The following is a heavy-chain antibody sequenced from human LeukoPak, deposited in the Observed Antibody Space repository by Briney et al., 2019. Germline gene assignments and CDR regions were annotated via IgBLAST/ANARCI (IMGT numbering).Heavy chain of an antibody. CDR3: ARGDWSSGGFDP. CDR1: GFTSSSYW. V-gene: IGHV3-7*03. CDR2: IKPDGSEK. D-gene: IGHD1-26*01. J-gene: IGHJ5*02. Sequence: GGSLRLSCTASGFTSSSYWMSWVRQAPGKGLEWVANIKPDGSEKYYVDSVKGRFTISRDNAKKSLYLQMNSLRAEDTAVYYCARGDWSSGGFDPWGQGTLVTVSS.